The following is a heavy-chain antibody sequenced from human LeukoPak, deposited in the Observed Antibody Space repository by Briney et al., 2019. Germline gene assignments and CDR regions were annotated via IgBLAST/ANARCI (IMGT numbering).Heavy chain of an antibody. CDR2: ISGSGGST. J-gene: IGHJ4*02. Sequence: QPGGSLRLSCAASGFTFSSYAMSWVRQAPGKGLEWVSAISGSGGSTYYADSVKGRFTISRDNSKNTLYLQMNSLRAEDTAVYYCAKAQIDYDSSGYYYPPYYFDYWGQGTLVPSPQ. D-gene: IGHD3-22*01. CDR3: AKAQIDYDSSGYYYPPYYFDY. CDR1: GFTFSSYA. V-gene: IGHV3-23*01.